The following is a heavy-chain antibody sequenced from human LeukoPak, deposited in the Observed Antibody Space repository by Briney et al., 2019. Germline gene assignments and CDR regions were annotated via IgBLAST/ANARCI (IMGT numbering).Heavy chain of an antibody. CDR1: GGSISSSSYY. J-gene: IGHJ4*02. CDR3: ARFRNYYDSSGYSRFFDY. V-gene: IGHV4-39*07. Sequence: SETLSLTCNVSGGSISSSSYYWGWIRQPPGKGLEWIGSIYYSGSTYYNPSLKSRVTISVDTSKNQFSLKLSSVTAADTAVYYCARFRNYYDSSGYSRFFDYWGQGTLVTVSS. CDR2: IYYSGST. D-gene: IGHD3-22*01.